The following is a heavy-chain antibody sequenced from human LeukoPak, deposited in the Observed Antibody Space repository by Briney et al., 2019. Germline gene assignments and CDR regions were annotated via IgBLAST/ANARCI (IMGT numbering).Heavy chain of an antibody. CDR2: IYYSGST. D-gene: IGHD3-22*01. Sequence: SETLSLTCTVSGGSISSSSYYWGWIRQPPGEGLEWIGSIYYSGSTYYSPSLKSRVTISVDTYKNQFSLKLSSVAAADTAVYCCAREWYYYDTSGDHWGQGTLVTVSS. CDR3: AREWYYYDTSGDH. V-gene: IGHV4-39*02. J-gene: IGHJ4*02. CDR1: GGSISSSSYY.